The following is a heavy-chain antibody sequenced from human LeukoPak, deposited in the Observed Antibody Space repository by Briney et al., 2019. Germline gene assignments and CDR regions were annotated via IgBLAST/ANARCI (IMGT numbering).Heavy chain of an antibody. J-gene: IGHJ6*03. CDR1: GFTVGSNY. CDR3: ARDSAPSYYYMDV. V-gene: IGHV3-53*01. CDR2: IYSGGST. Sequence: GGSLRLSCAASGFTVGSNYMSWVRQAPGKGLEWVSVIYSGGSTYYADSVKGRFTISRDSSKNTLYLQMNSLRAEDTAVYYCARDSAPSYYYMDVWGKGTTVTVSS.